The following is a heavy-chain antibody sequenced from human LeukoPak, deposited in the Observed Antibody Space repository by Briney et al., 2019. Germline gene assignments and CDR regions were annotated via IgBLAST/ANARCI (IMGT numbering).Heavy chain of an antibody. CDR1: GGSISSYY. J-gene: IGHJ6*03. V-gene: IGHV4-59*01. Sequence: SETLSLTCTVSGGSISSYYWSWIRQPPGKGLEWIWYIYYSGSTNYNPSLKSRVTISVDTSKNQFSLKLSSVTAADTAVYYCASNTDCSSTSCYWRGLDYYYCYYMDVWGKGTTVTVSS. CDR2: IYYSGST. CDR3: ASNTDCSSTSCYWRGLDYYYCYYMDV. D-gene: IGHD2-2*01.